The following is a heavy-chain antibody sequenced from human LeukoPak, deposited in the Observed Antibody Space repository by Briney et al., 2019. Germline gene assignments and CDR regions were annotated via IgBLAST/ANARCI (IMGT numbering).Heavy chain of an antibody. CDR1: GYTFTSYG. CDR3: ARDLLHRGYAFDI. J-gene: IGHJ3*02. Sequence: ASVKVSCKASGYTFTSYGISWVRQAPGQGLEWMGWISAYNGNRKYEQKLQGRVTMTTDTSTSTAYMELRSLRADDTAVYYCARDLLHRGYAFDIWGRGTMVTVSS. CDR2: ISAYNGNR. D-gene: IGHD3-22*01. V-gene: IGHV1-18*01.